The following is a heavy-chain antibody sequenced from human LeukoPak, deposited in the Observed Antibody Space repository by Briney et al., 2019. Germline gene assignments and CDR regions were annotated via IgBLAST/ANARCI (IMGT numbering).Heavy chain of an antibody. CDR2: INHSGST. CDR1: GGSFSGYY. J-gene: IGHJ4*02. CDR3: ARGLRIIDY. Sequence: KSSETLSLTCAVYGGSFSGYYWSWIRQPPGKGLEWIGEINHSGSTNYNPSLKNRVTISVDTSKNQFPLKLSSVTAADTAVYYCARGLRIIDYWGQGTLVTVSS. D-gene: IGHD2-15*01. V-gene: IGHV4-34*01.